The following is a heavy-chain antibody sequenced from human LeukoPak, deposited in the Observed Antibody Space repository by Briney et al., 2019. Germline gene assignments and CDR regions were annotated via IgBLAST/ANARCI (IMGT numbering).Heavy chain of an antibody. CDR2: IKQDGSEN. V-gene: IGHV3-7*01. CDR3: AALGITMIGGV. CDR1: GFTFSGYW. D-gene: IGHD3-10*02. J-gene: IGHJ6*04. Sequence: GGSLRLSCAASGFTFSGYWMSWVRQAPGKGLEWVVKIKQDGSENYYAASGKGRFTISRANAKNSLHLQMNSLRADDTAVYYCAALGITMIGGVGGKGTTVTISS.